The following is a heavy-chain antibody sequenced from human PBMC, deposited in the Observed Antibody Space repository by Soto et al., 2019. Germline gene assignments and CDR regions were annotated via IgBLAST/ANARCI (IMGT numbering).Heavy chain of an antibody. CDR3: AKDPSGYTDGYYYYYLMDV. D-gene: IGHD6-25*01. CDR1: GFSFSSYA. CDR2: ISGTGRST. J-gene: IGHJ6*03. Sequence: GGSLRLSCAASGFSFSSYAMSWVRQAPGKGLEWVSTISGTGRSTYYADSVMGRFTISRDNSKNTLYLQVNSLRAEDTAVYYCAKDPSGYTDGYYYYYLMDVWGKGTTVTVSS. V-gene: IGHV3-23*01.